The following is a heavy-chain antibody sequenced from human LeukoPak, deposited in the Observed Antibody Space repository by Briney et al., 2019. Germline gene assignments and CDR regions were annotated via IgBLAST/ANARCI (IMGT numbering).Heavy chain of an antibody. Sequence: GASVKVSCKPSGYTFGTHWMHWVRQAPGQGLEWMAIINPCGDFSSYEQKFQGRVTVTRDMSTRTVYMELSDLRPEDTALYYCARDYSGQWEQLTGWWIDPWGQGTLVIVSS. CDR3: ARDYSGQWEQLTGWWIDP. J-gene: IGHJ5*02. CDR2: INPCGDFS. CDR1: GYTFGTHW. V-gene: IGHV1-46*01. D-gene: IGHD1-26*01.